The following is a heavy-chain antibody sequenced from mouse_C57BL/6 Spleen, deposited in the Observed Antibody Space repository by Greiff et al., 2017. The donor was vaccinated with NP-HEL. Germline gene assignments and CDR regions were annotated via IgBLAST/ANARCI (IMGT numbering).Heavy chain of an antibody. Sequence: VQLQQSGAELMKPGASVKLSCKATGYTFTGYWIEWVKQRPGHGLEWIGEILPGSGSTNYNEKFKGKATFTADTSSNTAYMQLSSLTTEDSAIYYCARRGIYYDYDAHYFDYWGQGTTLTVSS. V-gene: IGHV1-9*01. CDR2: ILPGSGST. CDR1: GYTFTGYW. J-gene: IGHJ2*01. CDR3: ARRGIYYDYDAHYFDY. D-gene: IGHD2-4*01.